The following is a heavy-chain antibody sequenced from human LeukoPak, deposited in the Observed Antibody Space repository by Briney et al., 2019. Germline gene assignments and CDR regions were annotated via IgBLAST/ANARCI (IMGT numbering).Heavy chain of an antibody. V-gene: IGHV4-30-4*01. CDR2: IYYSGST. D-gene: IGHD3-10*01. J-gene: IGHJ5*02. Sequence: PSQTLSLTCTVFGGSISSGDYYWSWIRQPPGKGLEWIGYIYYSGSTYYNPSLKSRVTISVDTSKNQFSLKLSSVTAADTAVYYCAIGGFGELGSRFDPWGQGTLVTVSS. CDR1: GGSISSGDYY. CDR3: AIGGFGELGSRFDP.